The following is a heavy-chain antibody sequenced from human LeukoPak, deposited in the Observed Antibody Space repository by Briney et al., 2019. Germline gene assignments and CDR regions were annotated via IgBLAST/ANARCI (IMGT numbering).Heavy chain of an antibody. V-gene: IGHV3-30*18. Sequence: PGRSLRLSCAASGFTFSRYGMNWVRQAPGKGLEWVAVISYDGSNKYYADSVRGRFTISRDNSKNTLYLQVNSLRAEDTAVYYFAKCHYSYGNSNSAFDYWGQGTLVTVSS. D-gene: IGHD5-18*01. CDR1: GFTFSRYG. CDR2: ISYDGSNK. J-gene: IGHJ4*02. CDR3: AKCHYSYGNSNSAFDY.